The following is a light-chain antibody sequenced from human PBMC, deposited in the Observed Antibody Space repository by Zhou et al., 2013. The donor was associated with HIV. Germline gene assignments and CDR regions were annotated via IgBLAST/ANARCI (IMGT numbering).Light chain of an antibody. CDR2: RAS. CDR1: QTISTW. J-gene: IGKJ1*01. Sequence: DIQMTQSPSTLSASVGDRVTITCRASQTISTWLAWYQQKPGKAPKVLIYRASVLETGVPSRFSGSGSGTEFTLTISSLQPEDFATYYCQQYNSYSTWTFGQGTKVEI. V-gene: IGKV1-5*03. CDR3: QQYNSYSTWT.